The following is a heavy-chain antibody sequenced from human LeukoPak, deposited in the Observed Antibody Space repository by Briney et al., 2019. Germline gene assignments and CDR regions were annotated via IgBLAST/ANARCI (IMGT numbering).Heavy chain of an antibody. CDR3: AKFFTGEYVRAFDI. CDR1: GFTFSSYG. V-gene: IGHV3-30*02. CDR2: ISYDGSNK. Sequence: GGSLRLSCAASGFTFSSYGMHWVRQAPGKGLEWVAFISYDGSNKYYADSVKGRFTISRDNSKNTLYLQMNSLRAEDTAVYYCAKFFTGEYVRAFDIWGQGTMVTVSS. D-gene: IGHD3-10*02. J-gene: IGHJ3*02.